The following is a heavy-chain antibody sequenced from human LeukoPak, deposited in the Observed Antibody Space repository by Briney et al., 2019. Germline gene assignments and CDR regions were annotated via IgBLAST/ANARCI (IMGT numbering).Heavy chain of an antibody. V-gene: IGHV3-66*01. CDR3: ARVYYDSSGYRS. J-gene: IGHJ4*02. CDR1: GFTVSSNF. CDR2: IYSGGST. D-gene: IGHD3-22*01. Sequence: PGGSLRLSCAASGFTVSSNFMTWVRQAPGKGLEWVPVIYSGGSTYYADSVKGRFTISRDNSKNTLYLQMNSLRAEDTAVYYCARVYYDSSGYRSWGQGTLVTVSS.